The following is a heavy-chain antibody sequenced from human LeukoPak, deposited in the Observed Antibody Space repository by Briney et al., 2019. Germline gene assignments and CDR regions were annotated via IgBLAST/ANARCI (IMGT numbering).Heavy chain of an antibody. CDR2: INPNSGGT. D-gene: IGHD6-6*01. CDR3: ARVVRIAARPGAFDI. V-gene: IGHV1-2*02. Sequence: ASVKVSCKASGYTFTGYYMHWVRQAPGQGLEWMGWINPNSGGTNYAQKFQGRVTMTRDTSISTAYMELSRLRSDDTAVYYCARVVRIAARPGAFDIWGQGTMVTVSS. J-gene: IGHJ3*02. CDR1: GYTFTGYY.